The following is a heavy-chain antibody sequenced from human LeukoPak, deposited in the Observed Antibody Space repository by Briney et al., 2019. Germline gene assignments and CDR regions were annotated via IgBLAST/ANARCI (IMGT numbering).Heavy chain of an antibody. CDR2: VYYTEYT. CDR1: GGSISSSSYY. Sequence: PSETLSLTCTVSGGSISSSSYYWGWIRQPPGKGLEWIGNVYYTEYTNYNPSFKSRVTISQDTSKNQFSLKLTSLTAADTAIYYCARDMRRHGESGYGFDYWGQGIRVTVSS. J-gene: IGHJ4*02. V-gene: IGHV4-61*01. CDR3: ARDMRRHGESGYGFDY. D-gene: IGHD5-12*01.